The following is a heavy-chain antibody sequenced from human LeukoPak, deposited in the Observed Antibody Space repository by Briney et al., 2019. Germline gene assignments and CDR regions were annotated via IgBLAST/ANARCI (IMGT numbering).Heavy chain of an antibody. D-gene: IGHD2-2*02. Sequence: GGSLRLSCAASGFTFSSYWMFWVRQAPGKGLVWVSRVNSDGTSTNYADSVKGRFTVSRDNAENTLYLQMNSLRVEDTAVYYCARSIYWGQGTLVTVSS. J-gene: IGHJ4*02. CDR2: VNSDGTST. CDR1: GFTFSSYW. V-gene: IGHV3-74*01. CDR3: ARSIY.